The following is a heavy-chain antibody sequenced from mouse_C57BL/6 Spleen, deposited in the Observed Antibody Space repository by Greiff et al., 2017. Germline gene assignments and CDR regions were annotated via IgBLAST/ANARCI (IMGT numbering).Heavy chain of an antibody. Sequence: QVQLQQPGAELVKPGASVKLSCKASGYTFTSYWMHWVKQRPGRGLEWIGRIDPNSGGTKYNEKFKSKATLTVDKPSSTAYMQLSSLTSEDSAVYYCARSPTTVVATDYFDYWGQGTTLTVSS. CDR3: ARSPTTVVATDYFDY. J-gene: IGHJ2*01. D-gene: IGHD1-1*01. CDR1: GYTFTSYW. V-gene: IGHV1-72*01. CDR2: IDPNSGGT.